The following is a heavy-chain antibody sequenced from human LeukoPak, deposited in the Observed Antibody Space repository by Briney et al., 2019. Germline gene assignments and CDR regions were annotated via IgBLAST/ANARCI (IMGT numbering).Heavy chain of an antibody. CDR2: MNPNSGNR. V-gene: IGHV1-8*03. Sequence: GASVKLSCKASGYTFTSYDINWVRQATGQGLERMGWMNPNSGNRGYAQKFQGRVTITRSTSISTAYMELRSLRSEDTAVYYCARDGGGIAAAGEWFDPWGQGTLVTVSS. D-gene: IGHD6-13*01. CDR3: ARDGGGIAAAGEWFDP. CDR1: GYTFTSYD. J-gene: IGHJ5*02.